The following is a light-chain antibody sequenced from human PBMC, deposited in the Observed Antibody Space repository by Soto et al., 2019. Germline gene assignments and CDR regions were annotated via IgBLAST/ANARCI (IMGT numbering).Light chain of an antibody. Sequence: DIQMTQSPSTLSPSLGDRVTITCRDSQSISSWLAWYQQKPGKAPKLLIYKASSLESGVPSRFSGSGSGTEFTLTISSLQPDDFATYYCHYRGGRPPITFGQGTRLEIK. CDR1: QSISSW. J-gene: IGKJ5*01. CDR2: KAS. CDR3: HYRGGRPPIT. V-gene: IGKV1-5*03.